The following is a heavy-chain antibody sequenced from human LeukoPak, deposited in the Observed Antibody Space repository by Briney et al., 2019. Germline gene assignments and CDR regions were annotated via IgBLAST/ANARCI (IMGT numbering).Heavy chain of an antibody. Sequence: KSGGPLRLSCAASGSTFSDYYMSWIRQAPGKGLEWVSYISSSGSTIYYADSVKGRFTISRDNAKNSLYLQMNSLRAEDTAVYYCARDSDVVPAYYFDYWGQGTLVTVSS. D-gene: IGHD2-2*01. CDR3: ARDSDVVPAYYFDY. CDR2: ISSSGSTI. V-gene: IGHV3-11*04. J-gene: IGHJ4*02. CDR1: GSTFSDYY.